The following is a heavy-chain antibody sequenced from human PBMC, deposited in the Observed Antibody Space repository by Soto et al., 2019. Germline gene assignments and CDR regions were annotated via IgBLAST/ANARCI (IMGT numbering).Heavy chain of an antibody. CDR3: ASRDPGTSVDY. CDR1: GGSFTSNNW. J-gene: IGHJ4*02. Sequence: KPSETLSLTCAVFGGSFTSNNWWTWVRQPPEQGLEWIGEIYRTGSTNYNPSLESRVTISLDKSENQFSLKVTSLTAADTAVYYCASRDPGTSVDYWGQGTLVTVSS. V-gene: IGHV4-4*02. CDR2: IYRTGST. D-gene: IGHD1-7*01.